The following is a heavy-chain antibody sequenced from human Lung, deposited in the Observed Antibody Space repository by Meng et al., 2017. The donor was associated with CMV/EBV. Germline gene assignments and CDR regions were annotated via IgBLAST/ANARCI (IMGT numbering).Heavy chain of an antibody. J-gene: IGHJ4*02. Sequence: SCAASGFTFRTTWMSWVRQAPGKGLDWVGRIKSRNDGGTADHGTPVKGRFTISRDDSKDTLYLQMNSLKVEDTAIYYCTTGFGTAEAFWGQGTXVTVDS. CDR1: GFTFRTTW. V-gene: IGHV3-15*01. D-gene: IGHD1-1*01. CDR2: IKSRNDGGTA. CDR3: TTGFGTAEAF.